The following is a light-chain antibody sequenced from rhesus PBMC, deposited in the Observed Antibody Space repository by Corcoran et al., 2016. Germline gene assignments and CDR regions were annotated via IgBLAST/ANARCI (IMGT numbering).Light chain of an antibody. CDR3: PQCNRAPYS. V-gene: IGKV1-21*01. CDR1: QGISTW. CDR2: KAS. J-gene: IGKJ2*01. Sequence: DIQMTQSPSSLSASVGDRVTITCRASQGISTWLAWYQQKPGKAPKVLIYKASRLQSGVPSRCSGGGYGTDFTLDIRSLQPEDFATYYCPQCNRAPYSFGQGTKVEIK.